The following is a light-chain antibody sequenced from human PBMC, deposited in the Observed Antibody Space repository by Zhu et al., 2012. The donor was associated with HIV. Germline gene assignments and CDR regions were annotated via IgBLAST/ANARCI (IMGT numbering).Light chain of an antibody. J-gene: IGKJ2*01. CDR1: QSVSSSY. Sequence: EIVLTQSPGTLSLSPGERATLSCRASQSVSSSYLAWYQQKPGQAPRLLIYGASSRATGIPDRFSGSGSGTDFTLTITSMQSEDFATYYCQQYNTWPYTFGQGTKLEIK. CDR3: QQYNTWPYT. V-gene: IGKV3-20*01. CDR2: GAS.